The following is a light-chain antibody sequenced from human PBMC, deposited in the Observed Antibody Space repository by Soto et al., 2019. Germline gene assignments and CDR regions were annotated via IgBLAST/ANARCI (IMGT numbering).Light chain of an antibody. Sequence: QSALTQPRSVSGSPGQSVTISCSGTSSDVGAYNYVSWHQQHPGKAPKLMIYDVSKRPSGVPDRFSASKSGNTASLTISGLQAEDEADYYCCSYAGSYTDVFGTGTKLTVL. CDR2: DVS. CDR3: CSYAGSYTDV. CDR1: SSDVGAYNY. V-gene: IGLV2-11*01. J-gene: IGLJ1*01.